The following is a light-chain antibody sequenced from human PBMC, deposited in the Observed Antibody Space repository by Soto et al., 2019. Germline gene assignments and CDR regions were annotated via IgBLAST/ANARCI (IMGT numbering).Light chain of an antibody. J-gene: IGKJ2*01. CDR2: SSS. CDR3: QQSYSSPFT. CDR1: HDISNF. V-gene: IGKV1-39*01. Sequence: DIQMTQSPSSLSASVGDRVTITCRASHDISNFLNWYQQNPGKAPKLLIYSSSSLQGGVPSRFSGSGSGTDFTLTISSLQPEDFATYFCQQSYSSPFTFGQGTKVEIK.